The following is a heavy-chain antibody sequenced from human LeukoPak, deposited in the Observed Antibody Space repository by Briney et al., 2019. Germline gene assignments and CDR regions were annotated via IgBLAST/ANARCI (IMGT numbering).Heavy chain of an antibody. J-gene: IGHJ4*02. CDR3: ARTDTTMGTFDY. Sequence: GGSLRLSCAASGFTFSSYSMSWVRQAPGKGLEWVSAISGSSNSIYYADSAKGRFTISRDNAKNSVYLQMNRLRAEDTAVYYCARTDTTMGTFDYWGQGTLVTVSS. CDR2: ISGSSNSI. V-gene: IGHV3-21*01. D-gene: IGHD5-18*01. CDR1: GFTFSSYS.